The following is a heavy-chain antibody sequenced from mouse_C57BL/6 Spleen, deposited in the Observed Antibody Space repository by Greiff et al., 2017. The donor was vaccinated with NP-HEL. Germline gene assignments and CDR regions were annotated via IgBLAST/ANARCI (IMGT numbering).Heavy chain of an antibody. CDR3: TSNWPHWYFDV. J-gene: IGHJ1*03. CDR1: GYTFTDYE. V-gene: IGHV1-15*01. D-gene: IGHD4-1*02. Sequence: VQRVESGAELVRPGASVTLSCKASGYTFTDYEMHWVKQTPVHGLEWIGAIDPETGGTAYNQKFKGKAILTADKSSSTAYMELRSLTSEDSAVYYCTSNWPHWYFDVWGTGTTVTVSS. CDR2: IDPETGGT.